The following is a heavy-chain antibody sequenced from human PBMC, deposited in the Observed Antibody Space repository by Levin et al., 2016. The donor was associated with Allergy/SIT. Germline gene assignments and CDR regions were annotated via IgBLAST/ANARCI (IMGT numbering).Heavy chain of an antibody. D-gene: IGHD4-23*01. CDR2: ISDDGSNK. V-gene: IGHV3-30*04. Sequence: LSLTCAGSGFTLSSYAIHWVRQAPGKGLEWVAVISDDGSNKYYADSVKGRFTISRDKSKNTIFLQMNSLRTEDTAVYYCAKDRSDYGGIPGYYYGMDVWGQGTTVTVSS. CDR3: AKDRSDYGGIPGYYYGMDV. CDR1: GFTLSSYA. J-gene: IGHJ6*02.